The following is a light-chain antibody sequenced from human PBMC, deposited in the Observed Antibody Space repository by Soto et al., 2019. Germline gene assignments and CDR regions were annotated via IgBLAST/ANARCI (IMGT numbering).Light chain of an antibody. CDR1: SSDVGGYDY. CDR3: SSYTTSSSYV. J-gene: IGLJ1*01. CDR2: EVS. Sequence: ALTQPASVSGSPRQSITMSCTGTSSDVGGYDYVSWYQQHPGEVPKLIIFEVSSRPAWISNRFSASKSGNTASLTISGLQAEDEADYYCSSYTTSSSYVFGTGTKVTVL. V-gene: IGLV2-14*01.